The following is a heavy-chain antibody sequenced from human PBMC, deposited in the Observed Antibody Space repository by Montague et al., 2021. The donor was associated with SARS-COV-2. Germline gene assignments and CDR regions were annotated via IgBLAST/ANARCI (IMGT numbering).Heavy chain of an antibody. CDR3: ARRVTRGAFDV. J-gene: IGHJ3*01. CDR2: IYYGGAS. D-gene: IGHD1-1*01. CDR1: GGSINSSTYY. V-gene: IGHV4-39*01. Sequence: SETLSLTCIVSGGSINSSTYYWAWIRQPPGKGLEWIATIYYGGASWSDPSLRSRVTISADTSRNQFNLKLTSVTAADMGLYYCARRVTRGAFDVWGQGTMVTVSS.